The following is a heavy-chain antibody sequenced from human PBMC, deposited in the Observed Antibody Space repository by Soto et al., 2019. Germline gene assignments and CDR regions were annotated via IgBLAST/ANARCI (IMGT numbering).Heavy chain of an antibody. CDR1: GYTFTTYG. Sequence: QVQLVQSGAEVKKSGASVKVSCKASGYTFTTYGISWVRQAPGQGLEWMGWISAYNGNTNYAQKLQGRVTMTTDTSTSTAYMELRSLRSGDTAVYYCARDGIPALTYYYYGLDVWGQGTTVTVSS. CDR2: ISAYNGNT. V-gene: IGHV1-18*01. CDR3: ARDGIPALTYYYYGLDV. D-gene: IGHD2-2*01. J-gene: IGHJ6*02.